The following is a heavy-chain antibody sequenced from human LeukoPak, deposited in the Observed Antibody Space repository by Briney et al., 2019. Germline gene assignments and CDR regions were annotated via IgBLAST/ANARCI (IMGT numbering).Heavy chain of an antibody. CDR2: VKGDGVTT. V-gene: IGHV3-43*02. Sequence: GGSLRLSCAASGFTFNAYAIHWVRQAPGEGLEWVSLVKGDGVTTDYANSGKGRSTVSRDKSKSSLYLQMSNLRTEDTALYYCVRDTGSGWDFDYWGQGTLVTVSS. CDR1: GFTFNAYA. CDR3: VRDTGSGWDFDY. D-gene: IGHD6-19*01. J-gene: IGHJ4*02.